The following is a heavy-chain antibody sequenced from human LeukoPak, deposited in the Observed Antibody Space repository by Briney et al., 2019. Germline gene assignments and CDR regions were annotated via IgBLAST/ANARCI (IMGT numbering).Heavy chain of an antibody. J-gene: IGHJ4*02. CDR1: GFTFDDYA. Sequence: SLRLSCAASGFTFDDYAMHWVRQAPGKGLEWVSGISWNSGSIGYADSVKGRFTISRDNAKNSLYLQMNSLRAEDTALYYCAKDRSAAAAGTFDYRGQGTLVTASS. CDR2: ISWNSGSI. CDR3: AKDRSAAAAGTFDY. V-gene: IGHV3-9*01. D-gene: IGHD6-13*01.